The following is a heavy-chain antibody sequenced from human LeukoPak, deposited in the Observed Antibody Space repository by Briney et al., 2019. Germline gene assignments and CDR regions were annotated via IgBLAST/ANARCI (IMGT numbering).Heavy chain of an antibody. CDR1: GYTFTSYY. CDR3: ARDRAVVTTPYYFDY. J-gene: IGHJ4*02. D-gene: IGHD4-23*01. CDR2: INPSGGST. V-gene: IGHV1-46*01. Sequence: ASVKVSCKASGYTFTSYYMHWVRQAPGQGLEWMGIINPSGGSTSYAQKFQGRVTMTRDTSTSTVYMELSSLRSEDTAVYYCARDRAVVTTPYYFDYWGQGTLVTVSS.